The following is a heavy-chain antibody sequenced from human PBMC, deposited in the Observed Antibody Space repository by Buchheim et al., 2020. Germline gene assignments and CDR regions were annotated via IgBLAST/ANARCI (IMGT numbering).Heavy chain of an antibody. CDR3: ARDSSLEGGAFDI. J-gene: IGHJ3*02. Sequence: QVQLQESGPGLVKPSETLSLTCTVSGGSISSYYWSWIRQPPGKGLEWIGYIYYSGSTNYNPSLKSRVTISVDTSKNQFSLKLSSVTAADTAVYYCARDSSLEGGAFDIWGQGT. CDR2: IYYSGST. CDR1: GGSISSYY. V-gene: IGHV4-59*01.